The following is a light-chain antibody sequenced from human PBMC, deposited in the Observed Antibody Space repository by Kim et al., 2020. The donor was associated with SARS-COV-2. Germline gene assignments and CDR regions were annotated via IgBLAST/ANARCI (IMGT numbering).Light chain of an antibody. CDR1: NLGRYY. J-gene: IGLJ2*01. CDR2: GND. Sequence: QTIKSTGQRANLGRYYACWYQQEPGQAPVLGIYGNDCRPSGIPDRFSGPRSGDTAYLNITGAQAEDEADYYCNARDSTGEDVVFGGGTQLTVL. CDR3: NARDSTGEDVV. V-gene: IGLV3-19*01.